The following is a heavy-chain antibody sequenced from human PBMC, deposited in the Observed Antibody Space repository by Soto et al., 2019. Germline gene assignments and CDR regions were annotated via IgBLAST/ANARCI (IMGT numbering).Heavy chain of an antibody. Sequence: ASVKVSCKASGYTFTSYAMHWVRQAPGQRLEWMGWINAGNGNTKYPQKFQGRVTITRDTSASTAYMELSSLRSEDTAVYYCARRYLGFSGSYSPFDYWGQGTLVT. J-gene: IGHJ4*02. D-gene: IGHD3-10*01. CDR2: INAGNGNT. CDR1: GYTFTSYA. CDR3: ARRYLGFSGSYSPFDY. V-gene: IGHV1-3*01.